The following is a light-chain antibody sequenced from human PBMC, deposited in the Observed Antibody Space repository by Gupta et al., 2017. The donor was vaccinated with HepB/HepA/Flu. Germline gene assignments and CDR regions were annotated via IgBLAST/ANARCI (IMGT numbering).Light chain of an antibody. J-gene: IGLJ2*01. V-gene: IGLV3-1*01. Sequence: YALTQPPSVSVSPGQTASITCPGDNLGDKYACWYQQKPGQSPVLVIYEDSKRPSGIPERFSGSNSGNTATLTISGTQAMDEADYYCQAWDSSTYVFGGGTKVTVL. CDR1: NLGDKY. CDR2: EDS. CDR3: QAWDSSTYV.